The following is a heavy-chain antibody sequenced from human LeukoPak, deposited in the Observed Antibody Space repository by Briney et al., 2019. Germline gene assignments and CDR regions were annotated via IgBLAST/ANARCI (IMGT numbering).Heavy chain of an antibody. V-gene: IGHV1-69*13. CDR3: ARALHVLECLSNYYYYGMAV. D-gene: IGHD3-3*01. CDR2: IIPIFGTA. Sequence: SVKVACKASGGTFSSYAMSWVRQTPGQGLGWMGGIIPIFGTANYAQKFRGRVTITADESTSTAYMELSSLRSEDTAVYYCARALHVLECLSNYYYYGMAVWGQGTTVTVSS. J-gene: IGHJ6*02. CDR1: GGTFSSYA.